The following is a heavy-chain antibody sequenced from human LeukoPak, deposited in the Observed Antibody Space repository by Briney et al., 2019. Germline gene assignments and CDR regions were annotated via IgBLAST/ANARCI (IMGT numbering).Heavy chain of an antibody. Sequence: SSETLSLTCAVYGGSFSGYYWSWIRQPPGKGLEWIGETNHSGSTNYNPSLKSRVTISVDTSKNQFSLKLSSVTAADTAVYYCARGRSIAAHIDYWGQGTLVTVSS. V-gene: IGHV4-34*01. CDR3: ARGRSIAAHIDY. D-gene: IGHD6-6*01. J-gene: IGHJ4*02. CDR2: TNHSGST. CDR1: GGSFSGYY.